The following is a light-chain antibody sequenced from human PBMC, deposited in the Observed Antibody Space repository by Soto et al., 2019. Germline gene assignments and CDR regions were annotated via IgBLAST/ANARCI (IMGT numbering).Light chain of an antibody. CDR2: GAS. CDR3: QQSYGTTIT. Sequence: IQMTQSPSSLSASVGDIVTITCRASQTISKYLNWYQQRPGKAPKXVIYGASSLQSGVPSRFSGSGSGTDVTLTITSLKSEDFATYYCQQSYGTTITFGQGTRLEIK. V-gene: IGKV1-39*01. J-gene: IGKJ5*01. CDR1: QTISKY.